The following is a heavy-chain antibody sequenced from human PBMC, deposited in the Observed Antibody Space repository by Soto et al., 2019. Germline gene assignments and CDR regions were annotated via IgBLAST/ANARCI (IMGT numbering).Heavy chain of an antibody. CDR1: GGTFSSYA. CDR3: ALTYYYDSSSYYEANFDY. Sequence: GASVKVSCKASGGTFSSYAISWVRQAPGQGLEWMGGIIPIFGTANYAQKFQGRVTITADESTSTAYMELSSLRSEDTAVYYCALTYYYDSSSYYEANFDYWGQGSLGTVSS. V-gene: IGHV1-69*13. J-gene: IGHJ4*02. D-gene: IGHD3-22*01. CDR2: IIPIFGTA.